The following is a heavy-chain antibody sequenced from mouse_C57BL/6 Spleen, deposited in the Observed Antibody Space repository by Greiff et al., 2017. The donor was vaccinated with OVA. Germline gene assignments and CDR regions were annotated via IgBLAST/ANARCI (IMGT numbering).Heavy chain of an antibody. CDR2: ISSGGSYT. CDR1: GFTFSSYG. D-gene: IGHD2-3*01. CDR3: ARQGIYEGDFDY. V-gene: IGHV5-6*02. Sequence: DVMLVESGGDLVKPGGSLKLSCAASGFTFSSYGMSWVRQTPDKRLEWVATISSGGSYTYYPDSVKGRFTISRDNAKNTLYLQMSSLKSEDTAMYYCARQGIYEGDFDYWGQGTTLTVSS. J-gene: IGHJ2*01.